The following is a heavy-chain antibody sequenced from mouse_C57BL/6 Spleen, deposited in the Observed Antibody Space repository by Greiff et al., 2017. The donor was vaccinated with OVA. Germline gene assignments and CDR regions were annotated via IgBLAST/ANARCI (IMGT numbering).Heavy chain of an antibody. V-gene: IGHV1-26*01. CDR3: ARNPYYYGSSPLAMDY. CDR1: GYTFTDYY. J-gene: IGHJ4*01. D-gene: IGHD1-1*01. CDR2: INPNNGGT. Sequence: VQLQQSGPELVKPGASVKISCKASGYTFTDYYMNWVKQSHGKSLEWIGDINPNNGGTSYNQKFKGKATLTVDKSSSTAYMELRSLTSEDSAVYYCARNPYYYGSSPLAMDYWGQGTSVTVSS.